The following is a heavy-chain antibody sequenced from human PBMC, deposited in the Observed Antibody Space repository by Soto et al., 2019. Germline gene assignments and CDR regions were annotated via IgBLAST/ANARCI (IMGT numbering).Heavy chain of an antibody. V-gene: IGHV1-24*01. D-gene: IGHD6-19*01. CDR3: ATSNTRYSSGYYFDY. Sequence: GSVRDSGKFSGNIVPELSMLRVRKAPGKGLEWMGGFDPEDGETIYAQKFQGRVTMTEDTSTDTAYMELSSLRSEDTAVYYCATSNTRYSSGYYFDYWGQGTLVNVSS. CDR2: FDPEDGET. CDR1: GNIVPELS. J-gene: IGHJ4*02.